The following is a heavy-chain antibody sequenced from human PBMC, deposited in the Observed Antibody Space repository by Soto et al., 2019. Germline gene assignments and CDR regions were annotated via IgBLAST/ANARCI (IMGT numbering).Heavy chain of an antibody. Sequence: GGSLRLSCAASGFTFSSYSMNWVRQAPGKGLEWVSYISSSSSTIYYADSVKGRFTISRDNAKNSLYLQMNSLRAEDTAVYYCARDYYGSGSYYRTGYFDYWGQGTLVTVSS. CDR1: GFTFSSYS. J-gene: IGHJ4*02. CDR2: ISSSSSTI. D-gene: IGHD3-10*01. CDR3: ARDYYGSGSYYRTGYFDY. V-gene: IGHV3-48*01.